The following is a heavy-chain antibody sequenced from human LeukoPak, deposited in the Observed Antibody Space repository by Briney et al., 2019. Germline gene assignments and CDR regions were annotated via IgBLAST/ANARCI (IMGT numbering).Heavy chain of an antibody. D-gene: IGHD1-7*01. CDR3: AKYQTGTWTSYDSSDI. V-gene: IGHV3-21*01. CDR2: INGESTFK. Sequence: GGSLGLACTASGFSFSSPGMNWVRQAPGKGLEWVSSINGESTFKVYADSGKGRFTISRDNAKNSLYRQMDSLRAEDTAVYYCAKYQTGTWTSYDSSDIWGQGTLVTVSS. J-gene: IGHJ3*02. CDR1: GFSFSSPG.